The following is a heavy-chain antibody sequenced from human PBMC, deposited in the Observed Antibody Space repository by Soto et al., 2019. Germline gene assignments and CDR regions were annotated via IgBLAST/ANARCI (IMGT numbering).Heavy chain of an antibody. CDR2: IYYSGST. J-gene: IGHJ4*02. Sequence: ETLSLTCTVSGGSISSYYWSWIRQPPGKGLEWIGYIYYSGSTNYNPSLKSRVTISVDTSKNQFTLKLSSVTAADTAVNYCARGYSSGWYYFDYWGQGTLVTVSS. CDR3: ARGYSSGWYYFDY. CDR1: GGSISSYY. D-gene: IGHD6-19*01. V-gene: IGHV4-59*01.